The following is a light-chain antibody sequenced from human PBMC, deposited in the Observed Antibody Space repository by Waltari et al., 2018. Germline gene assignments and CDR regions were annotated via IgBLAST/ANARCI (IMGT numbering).Light chain of an antibody. J-gene: IGKJ4*01. CDR1: QSVTSIS. V-gene: IGKV3-20*01. Sequence: EIVLPQSPGTLSLSPGDRATLSCRASQSVTSISLTWYQQKVGQAPRLLIYGTSSRATGIPDRFSGSGSGTDFTLTISRLEPEDFAVYYCQQYDGEVVTFGGGTKVEI. CDR3: QQYDGEVVT. CDR2: GTS.